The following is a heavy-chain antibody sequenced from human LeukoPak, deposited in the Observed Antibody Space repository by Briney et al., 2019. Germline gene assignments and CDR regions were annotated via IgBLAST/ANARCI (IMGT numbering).Heavy chain of an antibody. CDR3: ARGGGGEYSSGWYDY. D-gene: IGHD6-19*01. CDR2: IYYGGTT. V-gene: IGHV4-59*01. J-gene: IGHJ4*02. CDR1: GGSISSYY. Sequence: SETLSLTCTVAGGSISSYYWSWIRQPPGKGLEWIGYIYYGGTTNYNPSLKSRVTISVATSKNQFSLNPSSVTAADTAVYYCARGGGGEYSSGWYDYWGQGTLVTVSS.